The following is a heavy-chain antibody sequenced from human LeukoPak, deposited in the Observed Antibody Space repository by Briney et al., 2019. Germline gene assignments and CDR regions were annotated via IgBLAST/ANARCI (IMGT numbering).Heavy chain of an antibody. CDR3: AGPVVSGNFDY. V-gene: IGHV1-18*01. CDR1: GYTFTNYD. D-gene: IGHD5/OR15-5a*01. J-gene: IGHJ4*02. Sequence: PWASVKVSCKASGYTFTNYDINWVRQAPGQGLEWMGWISAHNGNTNYAQKIQGRVTMTTDTSTSTAYMEMRSLRSDDTAVYYCAGPVVSGNFDYWGQGTLVTVSS. CDR2: ISAHNGNT.